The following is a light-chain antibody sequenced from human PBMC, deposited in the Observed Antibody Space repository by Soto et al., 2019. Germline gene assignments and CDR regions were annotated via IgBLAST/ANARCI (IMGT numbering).Light chain of an antibody. CDR1: QSVSSSY. CDR2: GAS. CDR3: QQRSNWPLT. Sequence: ERVMTQSPATLSASPGERVTLSCRASQSVSSSYLAWYQQKPGQAPRLLIYGASSRATGIPDRFSGSGSGTGFTLTISSLEPEDFAVYYCQQRSNWPLTFGGGTKVDIK. J-gene: IGKJ4*01. V-gene: IGKV3D-20*02.